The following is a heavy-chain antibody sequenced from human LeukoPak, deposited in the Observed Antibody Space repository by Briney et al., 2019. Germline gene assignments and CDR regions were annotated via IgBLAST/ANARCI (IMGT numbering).Heavy chain of an antibody. CDR1: GGSFSGYY. CDR3: ARGQAYYDFWSGHSSPDY. Sequence: PSKTLSLTCAVYGGSFSGYYWSWIRQPPGKGLEWIGEINHSGSTNYNPSLKSRVTISVDTSKYQFSLKLSSVTAADTAVYYCARGQAYYDFWSGHSSPDYWGQGTLVTVSS. D-gene: IGHD3-3*01. V-gene: IGHV4-34*01. J-gene: IGHJ4*02. CDR2: INHSGST.